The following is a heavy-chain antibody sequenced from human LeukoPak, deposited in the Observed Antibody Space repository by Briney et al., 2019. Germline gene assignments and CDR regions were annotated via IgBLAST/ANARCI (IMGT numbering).Heavy chain of an antibody. D-gene: IGHD3-9*01. CDR1: GFIFSNVW. V-gene: IGHV3-15*01. Sequence: KTGGSLRLSCVASGFIFSNVWMSWVRQAPGKGLESIGRIKTKDVGVTTDYAAPVKGRFTISRDDSKTTLYLQMNSLKTEDTTEYSCPTDFRQGYFVDWGQEPPVTVSS. CDR3: PTDFRQGYFVD. CDR2: IKTKDVGVTT. J-gene: IGHJ4*02.